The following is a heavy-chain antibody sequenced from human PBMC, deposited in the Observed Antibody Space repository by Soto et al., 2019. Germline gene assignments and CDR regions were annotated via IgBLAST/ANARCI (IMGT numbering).Heavy chain of an antibody. J-gene: IGHJ4*02. Sequence: EVQVVESGGGLVRPGGSLRLSCAASGFIFSNAWMSWVRQAPGKGLEWVGRIKSKTNGGTTDYAAPVRGRFSISRDDSKNTMYLQMNSLKTEDTAVYYCTTDDPINRYWGQGTLVTVSS. CDR1: GFIFSNAW. CDR2: IKSKTNGGTT. CDR3: TTDDPINRY. V-gene: IGHV3-15*01.